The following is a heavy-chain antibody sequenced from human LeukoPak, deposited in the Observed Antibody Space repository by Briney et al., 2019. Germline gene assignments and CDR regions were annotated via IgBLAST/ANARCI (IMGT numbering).Heavy chain of an antibody. CDR1: GGSISSGGYY. V-gene: IGHV4-30-2*01. J-gene: IGHJ3*02. Sequence: SETLSLTCTVSGGSISSGGYYWSWIRQPPGKGLEWIGYIYHSGSTYYNPSLKSRVTISVDRSKNQFSLKLSSVTAADTAVYYCARDPSGTNDAFDIWGQGTMVTVSS. D-gene: IGHD1-26*01. CDR2: IYHSGST. CDR3: ARDPSGTNDAFDI.